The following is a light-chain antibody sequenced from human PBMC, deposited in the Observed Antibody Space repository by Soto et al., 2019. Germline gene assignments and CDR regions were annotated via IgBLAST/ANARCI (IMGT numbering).Light chain of an antibody. Sequence: IVITQSPYSLAVSQGSWAMLNSKCILTPFYSPNNYNYLAWYQQTPGQPPKLLIYWASTRESGVPDRFRGSGSGTDFTLTIDSLQAEDVAVYYCQQYYSTPITFGQGTRLEIK. CDR2: WAS. J-gene: IGKJ5*01. CDR1: LTPFYSPNNYNY. V-gene: IGKV4-1*01. CDR3: QQYYSTPIT.